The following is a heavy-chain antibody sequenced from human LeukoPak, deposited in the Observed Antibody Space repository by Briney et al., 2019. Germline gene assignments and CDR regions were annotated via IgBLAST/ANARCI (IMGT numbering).Heavy chain of an antibody. CDR1: GFTFSIYG. CDR3: ARASGSYDY. D-gene: IGHD1-26*01. CDR2: IWPDGSNK. V-gene: IGHV3-33*01. J-gene: IGHJ4*02. Sequence: GGSLRLSCAASGFTFSIYGIHWVRQAPGKGLEWVAVIWPDGSNKYYADSVKGRFTISRDNSKNTLYLQMNSLRAEDTAVYYGARASGSYDYWGQGTLVTVSS.